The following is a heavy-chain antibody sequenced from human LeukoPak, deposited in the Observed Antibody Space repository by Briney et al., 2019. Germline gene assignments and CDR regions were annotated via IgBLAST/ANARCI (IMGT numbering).Heavy chain of an antibody. V-gene: IGHV4-59*01. Sequence: SETLSLTCTVSGGSISSYYWSWIRQPPGKGLEWIGNNYYDGSSKSNPSLKSRVSISVDTSKNQFFLALTSVTAADTAVYYCARGGGVNRDGYNQFDYWGQGTLVTVSS. CDR3: ARGGGVNRDGYNQFDY. J-gene: IGHJ4*02. D-gene: IGHD5-24*01. CDR2: NYYDGSS. CDR1: GGSISSYY.